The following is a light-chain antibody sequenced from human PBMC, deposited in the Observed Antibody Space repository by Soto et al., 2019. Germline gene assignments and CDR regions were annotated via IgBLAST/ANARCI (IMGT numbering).Light chain of an antibody. CDR1: SEHSNYA. CDR2: LNSDGSH. CDR3: QTWGTGIQV. V-gene: IGLV4-69*01. Sequence: QLVLTQSRSASASLGASVKVTCTLSSEHSNYAIAWHQQQPEKGPRYLMKLNSDGSHSRGDGIPDRFSGSSSGAERYLTISSLQSEDEADYYCQTWGTGIQVFGTGTKVTVL. J-gene: IGLJ1*01.